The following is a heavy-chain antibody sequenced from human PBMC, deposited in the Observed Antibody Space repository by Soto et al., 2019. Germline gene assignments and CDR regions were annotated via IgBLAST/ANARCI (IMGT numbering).Heavy chain of an antibody. J-gene: IGHJ6*02. CDR3: ARGGRGYYYYYGMDV. CDR1: GGSFSGYY. Sequence: SETLSLTCAVYGGSFSGYYWSWIRQPPGKGLEWIGEINHSGSTNYNPSLKSRVTISVDTSKNQFSPKLSSVTAADTAVYYCARGGRGYYYYYGMDVWGQGTTVTVSS. D-gene: IGHD3-10*01. V-gene: IGHV4-34*01. CDR2: INHSGST.